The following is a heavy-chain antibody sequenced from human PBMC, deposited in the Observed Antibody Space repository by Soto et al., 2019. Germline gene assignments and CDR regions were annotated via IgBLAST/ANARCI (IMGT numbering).Heavy chain of an antibody. J-gene: IGHJ1*01. CDR1: GYTFTSYD. CDR3: ARDQRDSGSHSPGFQH. Sequence: ASVKVSCKASGYTFTSYDISWVRQAPGQGLEWMGWISAYNGNTNCAQKLQGRVTMTTDTSTSTAYMELRSLRSDDTAMYYCARDQRDSGSHSPGFQHWGQGTLVTVSS. D-gene: IGHD1-26*01. CDR2: ISAYNGNT. V-gene: IGHV1-18*01.